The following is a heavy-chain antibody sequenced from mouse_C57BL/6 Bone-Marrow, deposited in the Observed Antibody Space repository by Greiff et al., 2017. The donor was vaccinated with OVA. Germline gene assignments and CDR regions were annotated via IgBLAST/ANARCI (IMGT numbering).Heavy chain of an antibody. J-gene: IGHJ3*01. CDR1: GYAFSSSW. V-gene: IGHV1-82*01. Sequence: QVQLRQSGPELVKPGASVKISCKASGYAFSSSWMNWVKQRPGKGLEWIGRIYPGDGDTNYNGKFKGKATLTADKSSSTAYMQLSSLTSEDSAVYFCASYYYGSSYGGFAYWGQGTLVTVSA. D-gene: IGHD1-1*01. CDR2: IYPGDGDT. CDR3: ASYYYGSSYGGFAY.